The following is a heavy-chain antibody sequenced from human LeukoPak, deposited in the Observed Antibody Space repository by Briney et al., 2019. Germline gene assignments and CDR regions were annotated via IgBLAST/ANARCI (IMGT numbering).Heavy chain of an antibody. D-gene: IGHD6-13*01. CDR2: ISGSGEDT. V-gene: IGHV3-23*01. J-gene: IGHJ4*02. CDR3: AKGAAQQQLVYDY. CDR1: GFTFSTYA. Sequence: GGTLRLSCAASGFTFSTYAMSWVRQAQGPGLEWVSSISGSGEDTHYADSLKGRFTISRDNSKNTLYVQMTSLRAEDTAGYYCAKGAAQQQLVYDYWGQGTLVTVSS.